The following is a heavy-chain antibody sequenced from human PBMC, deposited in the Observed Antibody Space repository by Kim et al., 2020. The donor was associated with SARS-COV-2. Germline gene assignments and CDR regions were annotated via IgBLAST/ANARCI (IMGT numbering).Heavy chain of an antibody. D-gene: IGHD5-18*01. V-gene: IGHV1-69*13. J-gene: IGHJ6*02. CDR1: GGTFSSYA. CDR3: ARGRDGYNGGSYYHGMDV. Sequence: SVKVSCKASGGTFSSYAISWVRQAPGQGLEWMGGIIPIFGTANYAQKFQGRVTITADESTSTAYMELSSLRSEDTAVYYCARGRDGYNGGSYYHGMDVWGQGTTVTVSS. CDR2: IIPIFGTA.